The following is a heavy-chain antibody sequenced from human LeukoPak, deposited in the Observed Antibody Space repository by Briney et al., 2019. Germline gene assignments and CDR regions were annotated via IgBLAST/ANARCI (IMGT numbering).Heavy chain of an antibody. CDR3: AREENSSGYSYMDV. Sequence: KPSETLSLTCTVSGGSISSSSYYWGWLRQPPGKGLEWIGSIYYSGSTYYNPSLKSRVTISVDTSKNQFSLKLSSVTAADTAVYYCAREENSSGYSYMDVWGKGTTVTISS. J-gene: IGHJ6*03. V-gene: IGHV4-39*07. CDR1: GGSISSSSYY. CDR2: IYYSGST. D-gene: IGHD3-22*01.